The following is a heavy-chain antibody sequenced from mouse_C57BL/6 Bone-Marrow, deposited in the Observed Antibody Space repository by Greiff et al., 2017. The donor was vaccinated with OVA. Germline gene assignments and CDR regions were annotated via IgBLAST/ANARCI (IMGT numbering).Heavy chain of an antibody. D-gene: IGHD1-1*02. V-gene: IGHV7-1*01. J-gene: IGHJ4*01. CDR3: ARDNYDYDAMDY. CDR1: GFTFSDFY. Sequence: EVQVVESGGGLVQSGRSLRLSCATSGFTFSDFYMEWVRQAPGKGLEWIAASRNKANDYTTEYSASVKGRFIVSRDTSQSILYLQMNALRAEDTAIYYCARDNYDYDAMDYWGQGTSVTVSS. CDR2: SRNKANDYTT.